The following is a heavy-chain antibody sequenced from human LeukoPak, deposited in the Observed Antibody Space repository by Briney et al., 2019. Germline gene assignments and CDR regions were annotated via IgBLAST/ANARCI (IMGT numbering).Heavy chain of an antibody. J-gene: IGHJ4*02. V-gene: IGHV3-23*01. CDR3: AKFPQRHTAMATLDY. D-gene: IGHD5-18*01. Sequence: GGSLRLSCAASGFTFSSYAMSWVHQAPGKGLEWVSAISGSGGSTYYADSVKGRFTISSDNSKNTLYLQMNSLRAEDTAVYYCAKFPQRHTAMATLDYWGQGTLVTVSS. CDR2: ISGSGGST. CDR1: GFTFSSYA.